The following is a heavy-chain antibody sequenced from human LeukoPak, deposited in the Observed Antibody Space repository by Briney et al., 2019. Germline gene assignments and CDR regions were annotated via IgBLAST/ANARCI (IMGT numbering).Heavy chain of an antibody. Sequence: PGGSLRLSCAASGFNFSSYGMNWVRQAPGKGLEWVAGIWYDGSNKYYRESVKGRFTISRDNSKNTLYLQMNSLRAEDTAVYYCARDFMATITDYWGQGTLVTVSS. D-gene: IGHD5-24*01. V-gene: IGHV3-33*01. CDR2: IWYDGSNK. J-gene: IGHJ4*02. CDR1: GFNFSSYG. CDR3: ARDFMATITDY.